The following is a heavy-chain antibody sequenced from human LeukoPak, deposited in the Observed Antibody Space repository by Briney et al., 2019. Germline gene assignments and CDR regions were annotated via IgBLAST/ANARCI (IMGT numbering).Heavy chain of an antibody. D-gene: IGHD1-26*01. CDR3: GKGGSLFHY. CDR1: GFIFSSYW. J-gene: IGHJ4*02. CDR2: IKQDGSEK. V-gene: IGHV3-7*02. Sequence: GGSLRLSCAASGFIFSSYWMSWVRQAPGKGLEWVANIKQDGSEKYYVDSVKGRFTISRDNAKNSLYLQMNSLRAEDTAVYYCGKGGSLFHYWGQGTLVTVPS.